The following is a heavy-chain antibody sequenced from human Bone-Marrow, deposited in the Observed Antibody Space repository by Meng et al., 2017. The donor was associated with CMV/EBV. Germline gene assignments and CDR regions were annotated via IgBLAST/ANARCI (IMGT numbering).Heavy chain of an antibody. J-gene: IGHJ6*02. V-gene: IGHV3-20*04. D-gene: IGHD3-3*01. CDR3: ARDQVLTGYYDFWSGYYSAQYGMDV. CDR2: INWNGGST. Sequence: GESLKISCAASGFTFDDYGMSWVRQAPGKGLEWVSGINWNGGSTGYADSVKGRFTISRDNAKNSLYLQMNSLRAEDTAVYYCARDQVLTGYYDFWSGYYSAQYGMDVWGQGTTVTVSS. CDR1: GFTFDDYG.